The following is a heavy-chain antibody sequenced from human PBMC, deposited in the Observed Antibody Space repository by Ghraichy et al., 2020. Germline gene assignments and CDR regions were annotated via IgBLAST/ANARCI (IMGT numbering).Heavy chain of an antibody. V-gene: IGHV4-39*01. CDR3: ARHVVVPAAIWDMDV. CDR1: GGSISSSSYY. D-gene: IGHD2-2*01. J-gene: IGHJ6*02. CDR2: IYYSGST. Sequence: SETLSLTCTVSGGSISSSSYYWGWIRQPPGKGLEWIGSIYYSGSTYYNPSLKSRVTISVDTSKNQFSLKLSSVTAADTAVYYCARHVVVPAAIWDMDVWGQGTTVTVSS.